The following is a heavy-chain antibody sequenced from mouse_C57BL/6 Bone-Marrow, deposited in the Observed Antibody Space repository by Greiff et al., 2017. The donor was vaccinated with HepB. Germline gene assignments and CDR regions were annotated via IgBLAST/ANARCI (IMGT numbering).Heavy chain of an antibody. D-gene: IGHD1-1*01. J-gene: IGHJ2*01. V-gene: IGHV1-19*01. CDR3: ARKKTTVFDY. CDR2: IKPYNGGT. CDR1: GYTFTDYY. Sequence: EVQLQQSGPVLVKPGASVKMSCKASGYTFTDYYMNWVKQSHGKSLEWIGVIKPYNGGTSYNQKLKGKATLTVDKSSSTAYMELNSLTSEDSAVYYCARKKTTVFDYWGQGTTLTVSS.